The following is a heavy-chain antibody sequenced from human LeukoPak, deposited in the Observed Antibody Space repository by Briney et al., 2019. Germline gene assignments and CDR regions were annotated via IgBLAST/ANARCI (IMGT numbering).Heavy chain of an antibody. Sequence: SETLSLTCTVSGGSITSGNYYWSWIRQPAGKGLEWIGRIYISGGTDYNPSLKSRVTMSVDTSKNQFSLKLSSVTAADTAVYYCARRSLTGLGWFDPWGQGTLVTVSS. V-gene: IGHV4-61*02. CDR1: GGSITSGNYY. CDR2: IYISGGT. D-gene: IGHD3-9*01. CDR3: ARRSLTGLGWFDP. J-gene: IGHJ5*02.